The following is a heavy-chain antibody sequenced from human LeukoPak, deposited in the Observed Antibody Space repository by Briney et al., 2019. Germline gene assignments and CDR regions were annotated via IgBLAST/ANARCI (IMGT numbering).Heavy chain of an antibody. CDR3: ARVGYYYGSGSYSL. CDR2: INPRGGST. V-gene: IGHV1-46*01. Sequence: ASVRVSCKASGYTFTSYYMHWVRQAAGQGLEWGGIINPRGGSTTYAQKFQGRVTMTRDTSTSTVYMEVSSLRSDDTAVYFCARVGYYYGSGSYSLWGQGTLVTVSS. J-gene: IGHJ4*02. CDR1: GYTFTSYY. D-gene: IGHD3-10*01.